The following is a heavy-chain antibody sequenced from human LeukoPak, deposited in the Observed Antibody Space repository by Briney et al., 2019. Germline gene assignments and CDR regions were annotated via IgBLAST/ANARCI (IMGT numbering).Heavy chain of an antibody. CDR1: GFSFSTYV. CDR3: ARDFGSGYDSSGYYYYYMDV. V-gene: IGHV3-30*02. J-gene: IGHJ6*03. CDR2: IRSDGSNE. D-gene: IGHD3-22*01. Sequence: GGSLRLSCAASGFSFSTYVMHWVRQAPGKGLEWVAFIRSDGSNEYYADSVKGRFTISRDNSKNTLYLQMNSLRAEDTAVYYCARDFGSGYDSSGYYYYYMDVWGKGTTVTVSS.